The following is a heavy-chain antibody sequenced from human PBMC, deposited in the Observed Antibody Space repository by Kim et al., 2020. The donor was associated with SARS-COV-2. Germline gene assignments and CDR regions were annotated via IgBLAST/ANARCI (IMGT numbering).Heavy chain of an antibody. D-gene: IGHD5-12*01. Sequence: SGPTLVKPTQTLTLTCTFSGFSLSTSGVGVGWIRQPPGKALEWLALIYWDDDKRYSPSLKSRLTITKDTSKNQVVLTMTNMDPVDTATYYCAHSGDIVATRYPNWFDPWGQGTLVTVSS. J-gene: IGHJ5*02. V-gene: IGHV2-5*02. CDR3: AHSGDIVATRYPNWFDP. CDR2: IYWDDDK. CDR1: GFSLSTSGVG.